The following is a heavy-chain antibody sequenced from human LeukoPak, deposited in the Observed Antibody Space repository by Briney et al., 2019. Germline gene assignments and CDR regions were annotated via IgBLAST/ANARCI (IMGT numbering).Heavy chain of an antibody. J-gene: IGHJ4*02. V-gene: IGHV4-61*08. CDR1: GGSVSSGGFS. CDR2: IYYIGNT. D-gene: IGHD1-1*01. CDR3: ARWVRGTNFFDY. Sequence: SETLSLTCTVSGGSVSSGGFSWSWIRQPPGKGLEWINYIYYIGNTDYNPSLKSRVTISVDTSKNQFSLKVYSVTAADTAVYFCARWVRGTNFFDYWGQGTLVTVSS.